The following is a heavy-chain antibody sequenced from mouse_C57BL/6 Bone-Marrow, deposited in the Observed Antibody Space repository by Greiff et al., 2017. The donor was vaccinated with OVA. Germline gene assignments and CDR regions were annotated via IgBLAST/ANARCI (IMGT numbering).Heavy chain of an antibody. CDR2: IDPNSGGT. Sequence: QVQLQQPGAELVKPGASVKLSCKASGYTFTSYWMHWVKQRPGRGLEWIGRIDPNSGGTKYNEKFKSKATLTVDQPSSPASMQLSSLTSEDSAVYYCARKRGDDGSFDYWGQGTTLTVSS. CDR3: ARKRGDDGSFDY. V-gene: IGHV1-72*01. J-gene: IGHJ2*01. D-gene: IGHD2-3*01. CDR1: GYTFTSYW.